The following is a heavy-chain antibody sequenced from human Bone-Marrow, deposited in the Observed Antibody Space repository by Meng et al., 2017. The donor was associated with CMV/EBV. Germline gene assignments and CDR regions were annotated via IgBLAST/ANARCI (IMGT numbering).Heavy chain of an antibody. V-gene: IGHV1-69*05. CDR2: IIPIFGTA. D-gene: IGHD6-13*01. CDR1: GGTFSSYA. J-gene: IGHJ6*02. Sequence: SEKVSCKASGGTFSSYAISWVRQAPGQGLEWMGGIIPIFGTANYAQKFQGRVTITTDESTSTAYMELSSLRSEDTAVYYCAIIAAAGSWGMDVWGQGTTVTVSS. CDR3: AIIAAAGSWGMDV.